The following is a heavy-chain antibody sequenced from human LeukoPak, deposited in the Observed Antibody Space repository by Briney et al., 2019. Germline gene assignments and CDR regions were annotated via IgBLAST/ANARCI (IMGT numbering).Heavy chain of an antibody. CDR3: ASAPFDAWSGYFPYYMDV. CDR2: ISAYNGNT. V-gene: IGHV1-18*01. Sequence: ASVKVSCKASGYTFTSYGISWVRQAPGPGLEWMGWISAYNGNTNYAQKLQGRVTMTTDTSTSTAYMELRSLRSVDTAVYYCASAPFDAWSGYFPYYMDVWGKGTTVTVSS. CDR1: GYTFTSYG. D-gene: IGHD3-3*01. J-gene: IGHJ6*03.